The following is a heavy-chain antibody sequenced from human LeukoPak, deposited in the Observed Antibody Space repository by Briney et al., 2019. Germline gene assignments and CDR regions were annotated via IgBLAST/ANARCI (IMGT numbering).Heavy chain of an antibody. CDR2: VGTDEKTI. CDR1: GFTFTGHS. D-gene: IGHD1-1*01. J-gene: IGHJ4*02. Sequence: GRSLRLSCVASGFTFTGHSMHWVRQAPGKGLEWVGVVGTDEKTIFYADSVKGRFTISRDNSKNTLYLQMNSLRAEDTALYYCAKGLERESRLDSWGQGTLVTVSS. CDR3: AKGLERESRLDS. V-gene: IGHV3-30*04.